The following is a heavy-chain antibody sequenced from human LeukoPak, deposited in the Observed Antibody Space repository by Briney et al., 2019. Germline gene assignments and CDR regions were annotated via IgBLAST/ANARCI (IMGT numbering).Heavy chain of an antibody. J-gene: IGHJ6*02. CDR3: AREKEVVPAAIYYYYYYGMDV. Sequence: AGGSLRLSCAASGFTFSSYWMSWVRQAPGKGLEWVANIKQDGSEKYYVDSVKGRFTISRDNAKNSLYLQMNSLRAEDTAVYYCAREKEVVPAAIYYYYYYGMDVWGQGTTVTVSS. CDR1: GFTFSSYW. V-gene: IGHV3-7*01. D-gene: IGHD2-2*02. CDR2: IKQDGSEK.